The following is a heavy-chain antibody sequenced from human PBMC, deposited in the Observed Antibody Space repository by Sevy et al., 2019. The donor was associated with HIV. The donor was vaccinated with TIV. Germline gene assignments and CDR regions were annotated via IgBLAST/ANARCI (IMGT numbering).Heavy chain of an antibody. CDR3: ARDGALYSNLRKYYYYGMDV. CDR1: GGSISSGSYY. Sequence: SETLSLTCTVSGGSISSGSYYWSWIRQPAGKGLEWIGRIYTSGSTNYNPSLKSRVTMSVDTSKNQFSLKLSSVTAADTAVYYCARDGALYSNLRKYYYYGMDVWGQGTTDTVSS. CDR2: IYTSGST. D-gene: IGHD4-4*01. J-gene: IGHJ6*02. V-gene: IGHV4-61*02.